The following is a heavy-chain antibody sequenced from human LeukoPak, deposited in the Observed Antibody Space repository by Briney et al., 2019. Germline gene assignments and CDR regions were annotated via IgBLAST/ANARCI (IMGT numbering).Heavy chain of an antibody. D-gene: IGHD2-2*01. CDR3: ASVPPTGYYYMDV. V-gene: IGHV3-21*01. J-gene: IGHJ6*03. Sequence: GGSLTLSCVASGITFNSYSMNWVRQAPGKGLEWVAHISSGSVYLHYADSVKGRFTISKDNAKNSLYLQMNSLRAEDTAIYFCASVPPTGYYYMDVWGKGTTVTVS. CDR1: GITFNSYS. CDR2: ISSGSVYL.